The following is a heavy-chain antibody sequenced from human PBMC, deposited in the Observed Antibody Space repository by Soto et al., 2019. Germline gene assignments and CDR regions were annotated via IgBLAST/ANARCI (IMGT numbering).Heavy chain of an antibody. D-gene: IGHD1-1*01. CDR2: IYSNGRT. CDR1: GGSISSYY. J-gene: IGHJ4*02. V-gene: IGHV4-59*01. Sequence: TLFLTCTVSGGSISSYYWTWIRQPPGKGLEWIGYIYSNGRTNYNPSLKSRVTISVDTSKNQFSLKLRSVTAADTAVYYCTSGVNWNDVSDYWGQGTLVTVSS. CDR3: TSGVNWNDVSDY.